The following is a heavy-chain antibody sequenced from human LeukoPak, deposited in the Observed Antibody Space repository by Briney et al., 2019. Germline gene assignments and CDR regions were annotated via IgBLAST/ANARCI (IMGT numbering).Heavy chain of an antibody. D-gene: IGHD6-13*01. Sequence: GGSLRLSCAASGFTFSTYGMHWVRQAPGKGLEWVAFIRYDGGNKYYADSVKGRFTISRDNSKNTLYLQMSSLRAEDTAVYYCAKEIPHSLAAALIDYWGQGTLVTVSS. CDR3: AKEIPHSLAAALIDY. V-gene: IGHV3-30*02. CDR2: IRYDGGNK. J-gene: IGHJ4*02. CDR1: GFTFSTYG.